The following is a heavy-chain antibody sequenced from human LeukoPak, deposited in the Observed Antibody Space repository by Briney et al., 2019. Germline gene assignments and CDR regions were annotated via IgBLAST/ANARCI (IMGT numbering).Heavy chain of an antibody. CDR1: GYTFTIYG. Sequence: EASVKVSCMTSGYTFTIYGSSWGRQAPGQGLEWMGWISEYNTNTNYAQKLQGRVTMTTDTSTNTAYLELRSLTSDDTAVYYCARGSGGSFEYWGQGTLVTVSS. CDR3: ARGSGGSFEY. CDR2: ISEYNTNT. V-gene: IGHV1-18*01. D-gene: IGHD2-15*01. J-gene: IGHJ4*02.